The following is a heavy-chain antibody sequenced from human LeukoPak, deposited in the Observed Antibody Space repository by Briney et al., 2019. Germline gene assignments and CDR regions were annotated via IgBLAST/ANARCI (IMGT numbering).Heavy chain of an antibody. Sequence: GGSLRLSCAASGFTFSSYAMSWVRQAPGKGLEWVSAISGSGGSTYYADSVKGRFTISRDNSKNTLYLQMNSLRAEDPAVYYCAKDLLRSPYSGSLYFDYWGQGTLVTVSS. CDR2: ISGSGGST. J-gene: IGHJ4*02. D-gene: IGHD6-6*01. CDR3: AKDLLRSPYSGSLYFDY. CDR1: GFTFSSYA. V-gene: IGHV3-23*01.